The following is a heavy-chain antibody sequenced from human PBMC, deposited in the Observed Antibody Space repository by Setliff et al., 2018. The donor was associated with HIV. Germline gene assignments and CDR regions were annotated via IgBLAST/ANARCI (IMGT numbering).Heavy chain of an antibody. CDR3: ASEAWTSYRSSSGYYYYYMDV. V-gene: IGHV4-61*01. CDR1: GDSVSSASYY. J-gene: IGHJ6*03. D-gene: IGHD6-6*01. Sequence: PSETLSLTCTVSGDSVSSASYYWSWIRQPPGKGLEWIGYIYYSGTTKYNPSLKSRVTISVDTSKNQFSLKLSSATAADTAVYYCASEAWTSYRSSSGYYYYYMDVWGKGTTVTVSS. CDR2: IYYSGTT.